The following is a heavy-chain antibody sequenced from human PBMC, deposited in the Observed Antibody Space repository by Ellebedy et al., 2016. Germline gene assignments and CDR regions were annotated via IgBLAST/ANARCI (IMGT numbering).Heavy chain of an antibody. CDR2: ISGSGGST. CDR3: AKDLGDY. J-gene: IGHJ4*02. CDR1: GFTFSSYA. V-gene: IGHV3-23*01. Sequence: GESLKISCAASGFTFSSYAMSWVRQAPGKGLEWVSAISGSGGSTYYADSVKGRFTISRDNSKNPLYLQMNSLRAEETAVYYCAKDLGDYWGQGTLVTVSS. D-gene: IGHD7-27*01.